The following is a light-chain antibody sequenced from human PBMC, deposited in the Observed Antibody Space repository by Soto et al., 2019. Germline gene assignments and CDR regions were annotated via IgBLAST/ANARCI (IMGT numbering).Light chain of an antibody. Sequence: QSALTQPASVSASPGQSITISCTGTSSDVGGYKYVSWYQQHPGKSPKLMIYEVSNRPSGVSNRFSGSKSGNTASLTISGLQAEDEADYFCSSYTSTTPVIFGGGTQLTVL. J-gene: IGLJ2*01. CDR3: SSYTSTTPVI. CDR1: SSDVGGYKY. V-gene: IGLV2-14*01. CDR2: EVS.